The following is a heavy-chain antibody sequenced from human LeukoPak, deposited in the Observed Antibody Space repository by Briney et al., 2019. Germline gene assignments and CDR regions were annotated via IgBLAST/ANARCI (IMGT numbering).Heavy chain of an antibody. D-gene: IGHD3-9*01. CDR1: GGSFSGYY. Sequence: SETLSLTCAVYGGSFSGYYWSWIRQPPGKGLEWIGEINHSGSTNYNPSLKSRVTISVDTSKNQFSLKLSSVTAADTAVYYCARTYFDSVTGYYSDVFDIWGPGTKVTVSS. CDR2: INHSGST. V-gene: IGHV4-34*01. CDR3: ARTYFDSVTGYYSDVFDI. J-gene: IGHJ3*02.